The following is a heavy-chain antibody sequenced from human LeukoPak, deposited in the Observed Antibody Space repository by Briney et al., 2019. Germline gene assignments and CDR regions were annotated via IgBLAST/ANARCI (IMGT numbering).Heavy chain of an antibody. CDR3: ARDRADYYYYGMDV. CDR2: IYYSGST. D-gene: IGHD3-10*01. J-gene: IGHJ6*02. Sequence: SETLSLTCTVSGGSISSGDYYWSWIRQHPGKGLEWIGYIYYSGSTYYNPSLKSRVTISVDTSKNQFSLKLSSVTAADTAVYYCARDRADYYYYGMDVWGQGTTVTVSS. CDR1: GGSISSGDYY. V-gene: IGHV4-30-4*08.